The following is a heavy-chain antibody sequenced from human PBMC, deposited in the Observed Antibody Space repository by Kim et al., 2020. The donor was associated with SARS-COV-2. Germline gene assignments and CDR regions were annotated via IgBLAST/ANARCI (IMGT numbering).Heavy chain of an antibody. J-gene: IGHJ2*01. V-gene: IGHV4-34*01. CDR3: ARIWWLRPYWYFDL. CDR1: GGSFSGYY. D-gene: IGHD5-12*01. Sequence: SETLSLTCAVYGGSFSGYYWSWIRQPPGKGLEWIGEINHSGSTNYNPSLKSRVTISVDTSKNQFSLKLSSVTAADTAVYYCARIWWLRPYWYFDLWGRGTLVTVSS. CDR2: INHSGST.